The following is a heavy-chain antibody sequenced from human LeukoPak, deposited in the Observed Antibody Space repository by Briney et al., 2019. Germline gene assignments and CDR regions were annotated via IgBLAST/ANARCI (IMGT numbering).Heavy chain of an antibody. CDR3: ARGSGSYSLYYYYYYYMDV. Sequence: GGSLRLSCAASGFTFSSYSMNWVRQAPGKGLEWVSSISSSSSYICCADSVKGRFTISRDNAKNSLYLQMNSLRAEDTAVYYCARGSGSYSLYYYYYYYMDVWGKGTTVTVSS. V-gene: IGHV3-21*01. J-gene: IGHJ6*03. D-gene: IGHD3-10*01. CDR2: ISSSSSYI. CDR1: GFTFSSYS.